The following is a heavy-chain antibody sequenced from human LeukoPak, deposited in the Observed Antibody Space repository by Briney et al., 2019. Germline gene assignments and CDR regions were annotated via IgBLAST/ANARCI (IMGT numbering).Heavy chain of an antibody. CDR1: GGSISSSSYY. Sequence: SETLSLTCTVSGGSISSSSYYWGWIRQPPGKGLEWIGSIYYSGSTYYNPSLKSRVTISVDTSKNQFSLKLSSVTAADTAVYYCARQPFPHYYDSSGYHSAFDIWGQGTMVTVSS. D-gene: IGHD3-22*01. CDR3: ARQPFPHYYDSSGYHSAFDI. CDR2: IYYSGST. J-gene: IGHJ3*02. V-gene: IGHV4-39*01.